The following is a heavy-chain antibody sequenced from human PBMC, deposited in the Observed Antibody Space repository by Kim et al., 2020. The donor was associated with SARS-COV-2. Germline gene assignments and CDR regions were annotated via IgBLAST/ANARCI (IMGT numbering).Heavy chain of an antibody. D-gene: IGHD3-10*01. CDR1: GFTFSSYG. CDR2: ISYDGSNK. Sequence: GGSLRLSCAASGFTFSSYGMHWVHQAPGKGLEWVAVISYDGSNKYYADSVKGRFTISRDNSKNTLYLQMNSLRAEDTAVYYCARDKDSHILWGGGQGTLVTVSS. J-gene: IGHJ4*02. CDR3: ARDKDSHILWG. V-gene: IGHV3-33*05.